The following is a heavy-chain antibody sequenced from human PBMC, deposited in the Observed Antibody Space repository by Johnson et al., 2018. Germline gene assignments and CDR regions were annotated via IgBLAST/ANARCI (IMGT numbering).Heavy chain of an antibody. CDR1: GGSFSGYY. CDR2: INHSGST. D-gene: IGHD3-22*01. CDR3: ARVYYYDSSAFDAFDI. Sequence: QVQLQQWGAALLKPSETLSLTCAVYGGSFSGYYWSWIRQPPGKGLEWIGEINHSGSTNYNPSLKSRVTISVDTSKNQFSLKLSSVTAAEPAVYYCARVYYYDSSAFDAFDIWGQVTMVTVSS. J-gene: IGHJ3*02. V-gene: IGHV4-34*01.